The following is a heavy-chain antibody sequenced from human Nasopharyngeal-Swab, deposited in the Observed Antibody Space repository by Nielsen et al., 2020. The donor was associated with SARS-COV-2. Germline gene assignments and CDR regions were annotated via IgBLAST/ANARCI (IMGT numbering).Heavy chain of an antibody. V-gene: IGHV5-51*01. CDR3: ARLATVTTNYYYYGMDV. Sequence: GESLEISCKGSGYSFIDYWIGWVRQMPGRGLEWMGIIYPGDSDTRYNPSFQGQVTISADNSISTAYLQWGSLKASDSAMYYCARLATVTTNYYYYGMDVWGQGTTVTVSS. CDR2: IYPGDSDT. J-gene: IGHJ6*02. CDR1: GYSFIDYW. D-gene: IGHD4-11*01.